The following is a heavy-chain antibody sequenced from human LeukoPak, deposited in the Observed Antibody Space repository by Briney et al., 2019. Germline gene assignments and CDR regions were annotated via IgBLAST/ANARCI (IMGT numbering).Heavy chain of an antibody. D-gene: IGHD1-26*01. J-gene: IGHJ4*02. Sequence: PSETLSLTCAVYGGSFSGYYWSWIRQPPGKGLEWIGYIYYSGCTNYNPSLKSRVTISVDTSKNQLSLKLSSVTAADTAVYYCARHRRSGSYPYYFDYWGQGTLVTVSS. V-gene: IGHV4-59*08. CDR3: ARHRRSGSYPYYFDY. CDR2: IYYSGCT. CDR1: GGSFSGYY.